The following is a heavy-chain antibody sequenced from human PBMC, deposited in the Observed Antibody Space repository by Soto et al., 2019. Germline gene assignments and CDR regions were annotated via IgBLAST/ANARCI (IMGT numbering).Heavy chain of an antibody. Sequence: EVQLLESGGGLIQPGGSLRLSCAASGLTFSSYAISWVRQAPGKGLEWVSAISGSDGSTSYADSVKGRFTISRDNSKRRPYLGMRSLRAQDMAVYYCAPDQLCSRGVIHNWFDTWGQGNLVPVSS. D-gene: IGHD3-10*01. CDR1: GLTFSSYA. V-gene: IGHV3-23*01. CDR3: APDQLCSRGVIHNWFDT. J-gene: IGHJ5*02. CDR2: ISGSDGST.